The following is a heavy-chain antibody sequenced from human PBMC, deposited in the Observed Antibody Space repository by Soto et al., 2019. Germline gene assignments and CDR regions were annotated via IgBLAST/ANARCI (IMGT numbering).Heavy chain of an antibody. V-gene: IGHV1-69*08. CDR1: GGTFSSYT. D-gene: IGHD4-17*01. CDR3: ARDAAHDYADYALPPSFAY. CDR2: IIPILGIA. Sequence: QVQLVQSGAEVKKPGSSVKVSCKASGGTFSSYTISWVRQAPGQGLEWMGRIIPILGIANYAQKFQGRVTITADKSTSTAYLALSSLRAEDTAVYYCARDAAHDYADYALPPSFAYWGQGPLVTVSS. J-gene: IGHJ4*02.